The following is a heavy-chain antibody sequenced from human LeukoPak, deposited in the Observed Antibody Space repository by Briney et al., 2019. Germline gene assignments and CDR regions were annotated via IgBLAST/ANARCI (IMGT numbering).Heavy chain of an antibody. J-gene: IGHJ6*03. CDR3: ARDARYFYGGSRPYYYYMDV. CDR2: ISAYNGNT. D-gene: IGHD2-15*01. Sequence: ASVKVSCKASGYTFTGYYMHWVRQAPGQGLEWMGWISAYNGNTNYAQKLQGRVTMTTDTSTSTAYMELRSLRSDDTAVYYCARDARYFYGGSRPYYYYMDVWGKGTTVTVSS. V-gene: IGHV1-18*04. CDR1: GYTFTGYY.